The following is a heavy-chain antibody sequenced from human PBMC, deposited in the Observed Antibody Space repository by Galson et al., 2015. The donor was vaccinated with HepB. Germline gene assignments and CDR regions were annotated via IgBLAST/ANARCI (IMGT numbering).Heavy chain of an antibody. J-gene: IGHJ5*02. CDR1: GDTFNNYA. CDR3: ARETDYYDSSGFETWAYLNS. Sequence: SVKVSCKASGDTFNNYAINWVRQAPGQGLEWMGRIIPILPTPTYAQKFQGRVTFNADKSTSTFYMEMSSLRSGDTAVYYCARETDYYDSSGFETWAYLNSWGQGTLVTVSS. D-gene: IGHD3-22*01. CDR2: IIPILPTP. V-gene: IGHV1-69*04.